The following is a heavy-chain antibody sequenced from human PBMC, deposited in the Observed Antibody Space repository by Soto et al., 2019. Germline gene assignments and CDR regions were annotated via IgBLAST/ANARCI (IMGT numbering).Heavy chain of an antibody. J-gene: IGHJ5*02. D-gene: IGHD2-15*01. CDR1: GGSISSGGYY. CDR2: IYYSGST. CDR3: ARDRVCSGGSCYSGWFDP. Sequence: PSETLSLTCTVSGGSISSGGYYWSWIRQHPGKGLEWIGYIYYSGSTYYNPSLKSRVTISVDTSKNQFSLKLSSVTAADTAVYYCARDRVCSGGSCYSGWFDPWGQGTLVTVSS. V-gene: IGHV4-31*03.